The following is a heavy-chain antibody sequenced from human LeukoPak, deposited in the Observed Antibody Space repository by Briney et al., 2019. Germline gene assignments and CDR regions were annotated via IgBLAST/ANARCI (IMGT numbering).Heavy chain of an antibody. Sequence: GGSLRLSCAASGFTFSSYAMSWVRQAPGKGLEWVSAISGSGGSTYYADSVKGRFTISRDNSKNTLYLQMNSLRAEDTAVYYCAKALGEGKGVSLYAFDILGQGAMVTVSS. CDR2: ISGSGGST. CDR3: AKALGEGKGVSLYAFDI. D-gene: IGHD2-8*01. V-gene: IGHV3-23*01. J-gene: IGHJ3*02. CDR1: GFTFSSYA.